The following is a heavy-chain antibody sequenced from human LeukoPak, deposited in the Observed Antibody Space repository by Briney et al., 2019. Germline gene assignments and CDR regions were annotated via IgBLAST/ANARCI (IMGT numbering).Heavy chain of an antibody. D-gene: IGHD3-3*01. CDR3: ARVYGPNDYDFWSGYYSGYYYYYMDV. V-gene: IGHV4-59*01. CDR1: GGSISSYY. J-gene: IGHJ6*03. CDR2: IYYSGST. Sequence: SETLSLTCTVSGGSISSYYWSWIRQPPGKGLEWIGYIYYSGSTNYNPSLKSRVTISVDTSKNQFSLKLSSVTAADTAVYYCARVYGPNDYDFWSGYYSGYYYYYMDVWGKGTTVTVSS.